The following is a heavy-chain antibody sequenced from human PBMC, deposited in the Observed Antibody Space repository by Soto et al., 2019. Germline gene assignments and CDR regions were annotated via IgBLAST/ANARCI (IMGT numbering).Heavy chain of an antibody. CDR1: GFAFSSYA. J-gene: IGHJ4*02. Sequence: PGGSLRLSCAASGFAFSSYAMTWVRQAPGKGLEWVSSIPYTGGSTYYADSVKGRFIISRDNSKNTLFLQMNSLRAEDTAVYYCATAKLLLPWLFDYWGQGTLVTVSS. D-gene: IGHD2-15*01. CDR3: ATAKLLLPWLFDY. CDR2: IPYTGGST. V-gene: IGHV3-23*01.